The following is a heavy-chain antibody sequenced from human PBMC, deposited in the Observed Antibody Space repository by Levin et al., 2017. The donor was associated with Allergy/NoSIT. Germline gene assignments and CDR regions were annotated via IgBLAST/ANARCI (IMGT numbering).Heavy chain of an antibody. J-gene: IGHJ3*02. V-gene: IGHV3-23*01. CDR2: VSAGGVIT. CDR1: GFTFDSYA. CDR3: VKDLHYASSRPGI. Sequence: PGGSLRLSCAASGFTFDSYAMSWVRQAPGKGLEWVSTVSAGGVITDYADSVKGRFTISRDNSMSTLYLQMNTLRAEDTAVYYCVKDLHYASSRPGIWGQGTMVTVSS. D-gene: IGHD2-2*01.